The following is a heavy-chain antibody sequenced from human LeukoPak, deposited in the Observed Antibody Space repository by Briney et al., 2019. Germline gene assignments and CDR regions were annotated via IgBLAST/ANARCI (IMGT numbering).Heavy chain of an antibody. V-gene: IGHV3-33*01. D-gene: IGHD3-22*01. Sequence: GGSLRLSCAASGFTFSSYGMHWVRQAPGKGLEWVAVIWYDGSNKYYADSVKGRFTISRDNSKNPLYLQMNSLRAEDTAVYYCARGEYYDSSGCDYWGQGTLVTVSS. J-gene: IGHJ4*02. CDR3: ARGEYYDSSGCDY. CDR2: IWYDGSNK. CDR1: GFTFSSYG.